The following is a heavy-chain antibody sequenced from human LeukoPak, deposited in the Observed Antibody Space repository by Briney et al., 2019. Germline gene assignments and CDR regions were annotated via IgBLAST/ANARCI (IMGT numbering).Heavy chain of an antibody. V-gene: IGHV1-2*02. CDR2: INPNSGGT. J-gene: IGHJ4*02. CDR3: ARARWELKPYFDY. D-gene: IGHD1-26*01. Sequence: ASVKVSCKAPGYTFTGYYMHWVRQAPGQGLEWMGWINPNSGGTNYAQKFQGRVTMTRDTSISTAYMELSRLRSDDTAVYYCARARWELKPYFDYWGQGTLVTVSS. CDR1: GYTFTGYY.